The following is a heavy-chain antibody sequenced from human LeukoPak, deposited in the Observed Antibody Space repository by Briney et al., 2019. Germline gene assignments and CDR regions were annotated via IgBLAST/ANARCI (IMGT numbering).Heavy chain of an antibody. J-gene: IGHJ5*02. CDR2: ISSSGSTI. D-gene: IGHD3-3*01. V-gene: IGHV3-48*03. CDR1: GFTFSSYE. CDR3: ARAQNVYYDFWSGPNWFDP. Sequence: PGGSLRLSCAASGFTFSSYEMNWVRQAPGKGLEWVSYISSSGSTIYYADSVKGRFTISRDNAKNSLYLQMNSLRAEDTAVYYCARAQNVYYDFWSGPNWFDPWGQGTLVTVSS.